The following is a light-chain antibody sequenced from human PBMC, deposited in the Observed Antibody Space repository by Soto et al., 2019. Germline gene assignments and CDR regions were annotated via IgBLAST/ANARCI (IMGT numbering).Light chain of an antibody. J-gene: IGKJ1*01. V-gene: IGKV3-20*01. CDR2: GAS. CDR3: QQYNNWPQT. CDR1: QSVSSSY. Sequence: ILFTQSPGTLVFSPGGRAPPSCRASQSVSSSYLAWYQQKPGQAPRLLIYGASSRATGIPDRFSGSGSGTEFTLTISSLQSEDFAEYHCQQYNNWPQTFGQGTKVDIK.